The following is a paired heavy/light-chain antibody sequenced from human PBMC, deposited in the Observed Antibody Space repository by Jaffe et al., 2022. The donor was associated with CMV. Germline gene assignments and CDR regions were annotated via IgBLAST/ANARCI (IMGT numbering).Heavy chain of an antibody. Sequence: QVQLQESGPGLVKPSETLSLTCTVSGGSISSYYWSWIRQPAGKGLEWIGRIYTSGSTDYNPSLKSRVTMSVDTSKNQFSLKLSSVTAADTAVYYCAREGMWNWFDPWGQGTLVTVSS. CDR2: IYTSGST. CDR3: AREGMWNWFDP. CDR1: GGSISSYY. D-gene: IGHD2-21*01. V-gene: IGHV4-4*07. J-gene: IGHJ5*02.
Light chain of an antibody. J-gene: IGLJ3*02. CDR2: VGTGGIVG. V-gene: IGLV9-49*01. CDR3: GADHGSGSNFVWV. Sequence: QPVLTQPPSASASLGASVTLTCTLSSGYSNYKVDWYQQRPGKGPRFVMRVGTGGIVGSKGDGIPDRFSVLGSGLNRYLTIKNIQEEDESDYHCGADHGSGSNFVWVFGGGTKLTVL. CDR1: SGYSNYK.